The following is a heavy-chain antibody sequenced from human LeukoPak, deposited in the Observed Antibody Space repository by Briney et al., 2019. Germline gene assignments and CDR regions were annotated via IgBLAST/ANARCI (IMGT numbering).Heavy chain of an antibody. V-gene: IGHV3-20*04. CDR1: GFTFDDYG. CDR3: ARTVSSAGWSDDAFDI. Sequence: RPGGSLRLYCAASGFTFDDYGMSWARQAPGKGLEWVSGINWDGGSTGYADSVKGRFTISRDNAKNFLYLQMNSLRAEDTALYYCARTVSSAGWSDDAFDIWGQGTMVTVSS. J-gene: IGHJ3*02. CDR2: INWDGGST. D-gene: IGHD6-19*01.